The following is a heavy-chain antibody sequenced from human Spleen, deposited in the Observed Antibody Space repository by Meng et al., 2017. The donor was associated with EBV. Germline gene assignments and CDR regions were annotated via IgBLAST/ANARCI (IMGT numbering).Heavy chain of an antibody. D-gene: IGHD3-22*01. CDR3: AGAEARHDRNFDY. CDR1: GWTFSDYY. CDR2: ISGSGTTI. Sequence: QVELVEAGGGLVRHGGSLSVSCAASGWTFSDYYMSWIRQDPGKGLEWISYISGSGTTIYYADSVNGRFTISRDNAKNSLYLQMNSLRDEDTAVYYCAGAEARHDRNFDYWGQGTLVTVSS. V-gene: IGHV3-11*01. J-gene: IGHJ4*02.